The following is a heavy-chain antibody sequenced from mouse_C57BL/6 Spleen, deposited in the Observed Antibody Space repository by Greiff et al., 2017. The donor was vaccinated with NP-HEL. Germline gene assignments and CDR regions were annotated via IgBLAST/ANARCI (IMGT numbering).Heavy chain of an antibody. V-gene: IGHV5-17*01. D-gene: IGHD1-1*01. CDR1: GFTFSDYG. J-gene: IGHJ1*03. CDR3: ARAYYGSSYWYFDV. CDR2: ISSGSSTI. Sequence: EVHLVESGGGLVKPGGSLKLSCAASGFTFSDYGMHWVRQAPEKGLEWVAYISSGSSTIYYADTVKGRFTISRDNAKNTLFLQMTSLRSEDTAMYYCARAYYGSSYWYFDVWGTGTTVTVSS.